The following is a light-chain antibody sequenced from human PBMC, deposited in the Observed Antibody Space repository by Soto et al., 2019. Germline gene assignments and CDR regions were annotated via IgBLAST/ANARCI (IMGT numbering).Light chain of an antibody. J-gene: IGLJ2*01. V-gene: IGLV3-21*02. CDR2: DDS. Sequence: SYELTQPPSVSVAPGQTARITCGGNNIGSKSVHWYQQKPGQDPVLVVYDDSDRPSGIPERFSGSNSGNTATLTISRVEAGDEADYYCQVWDSSSVVFGGGTKLTVL. CDR3: QVWDSSSVV. CDR1: NIGSKS.